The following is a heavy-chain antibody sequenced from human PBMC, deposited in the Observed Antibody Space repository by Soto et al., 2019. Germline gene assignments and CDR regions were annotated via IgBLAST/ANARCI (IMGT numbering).Heavy chain of an antibody. J-gene: IGHJ4*02. V-gene: IGHV4-59*01. CDR2: THYSGNT. CDR3: ARHTVTIRAGFDY. CDR1: GGSISTYY. D-gene: IGHD4-17*01. Sequence: QVQLQESGPGLVKPSETLSLTCTVSGGSISTYYWDWIRQPPGKELEWIGYTHYSGNTNYHPSLKSRVTISLDTSRNQFSLKLSSVTAADTAIYCCARHTVTIRAGFDYWGQGALVTVSS.